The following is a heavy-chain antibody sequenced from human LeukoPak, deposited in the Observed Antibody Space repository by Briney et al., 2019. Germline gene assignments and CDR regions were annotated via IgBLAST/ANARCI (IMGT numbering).Heavy chain of an antibody. CDR3: ARESLQLWFGWFDP. D-gene: IGHD5-18*01. J-gene: IGHJ5*02. CDR2: ISSSSSYI. V-gene: IGHV3-21*01. CDR1: GFTFSSYS. Sequence: GGSLRLSCAASGFTFSSYSMNWVRQAPGKGLEWVSSISSSSSYIYYADSVKGRFTISRDNAKNSLYLQMNSLRAEDTAVYYCARESLQLWFGWFDPWGQGTLVTVSS.